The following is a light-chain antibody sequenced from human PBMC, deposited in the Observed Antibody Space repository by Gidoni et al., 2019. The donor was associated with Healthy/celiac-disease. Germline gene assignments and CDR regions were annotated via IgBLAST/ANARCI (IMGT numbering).Light chain of an antibody. V-gene: IGLV2-23*02. Sequence: QSALTQPASVSGCPAQSITISCTGTSSVVGSYNLVSWYQQHPGKAPKLMIHKVSNRPSGVSNRFSGSKSGNTASLTIAGLQAEDEADYYCCSYAGSSSLVFGGGTKLTVL. CDR3: CSYAGSSSLV. CDR2: KVS. J-gene: IGLJ3*02. CDR1: SSVVGSYNL.